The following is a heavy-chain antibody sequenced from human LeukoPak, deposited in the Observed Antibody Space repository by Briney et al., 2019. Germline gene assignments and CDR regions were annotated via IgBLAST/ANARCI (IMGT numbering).Heavy chain of an antibody. Sequence: SVKVSXKASGGTFSSYGISWVRQAPGQGLEWMGGIIPIFGTANYAQKFQGRVTITADESTSTAYVELSSLRSEDTAVYYYXSHCSSTXXYADYYXMDVWXKXTTVTVSS. V-gene: IGHV1-69*01. CDR1: GGTFSSYG. CDR3: XSHCSSTXXYADYYXMDV. D-gene: IGHD2-2*01. J-gene: IGHJ6*03. CDR2: IIPIFGTA.